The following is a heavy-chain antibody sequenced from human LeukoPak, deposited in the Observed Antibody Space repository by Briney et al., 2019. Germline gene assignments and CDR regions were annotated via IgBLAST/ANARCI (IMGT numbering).Heavy chain of an antibody. CDR3: ARDRYSDSSDYDFYYYYGLDV. D-gene: IGHD3-22*01. Sequence: GGSLRLSCAASAFTFRRYSMNWVRQAPGKGLQWVSSISGGGTNTYYAESVKGRFTISRDNAKNSLYLEMNSLRAEDTAVYYCARDRYSDSSDYDFYYYYGLDVWGQGTTVTVSS. J-gene: IGHJ6*02. CDR1: AFTFRRYS. V-gene: IGHV3-21*01. CDR2: ISGGGTNT.